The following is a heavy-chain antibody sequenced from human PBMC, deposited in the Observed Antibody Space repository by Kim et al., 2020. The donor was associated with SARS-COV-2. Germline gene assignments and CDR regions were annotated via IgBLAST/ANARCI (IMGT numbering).Heavy chain of an antibody. CDR2: IIPILGVA. D-gene: IGHD3-9*01. Sequence: SVKVSCKASGGTFSSYAISWVRQAPGQGLEWIGRIIPILGVANYAQKFQGRVTITADKSTSTAYMELSSLRSEDTAVYYCARDYLYYDILTGTNYYYYYGMDVWGQGTTVTVSS. CDR3: ARDYLYYDILTGTNYYYYYGMDV. V-gene: IGHV1-69*04. J-gene: IGHJ6*02. CDR1: GGTFSSYA.